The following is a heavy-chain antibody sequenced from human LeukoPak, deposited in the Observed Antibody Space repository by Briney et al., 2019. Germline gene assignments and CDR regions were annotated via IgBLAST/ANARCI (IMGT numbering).Heavy chain of an antibody. J-gene: IGHJ4*02. Sequence: PGGSLRLSCAASGFTFSTFAMIWVRQPPGKGLEWVSSIFPSGGEIHYADSVRGRFTISRDNSKSTLSLQMNSLRSEDTAVYYCARDSQDSSGWQLDNWGQGTLVTVSS. V-gene: IGHV3-23*01. D-gene: IGHD6-19*01. CDR3: ARDSQDSSGWQLDN. CDR2: IFPSGGEI. CDR1: GFTFSTFA.